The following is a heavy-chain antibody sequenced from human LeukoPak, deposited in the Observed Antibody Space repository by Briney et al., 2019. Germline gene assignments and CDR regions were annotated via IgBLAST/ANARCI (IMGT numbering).Heavy chain of an antibody. D-gene: IGHD2-15*01. V-gene: IGHV1-69*13. CDR1: GGTFSSYA. J-gene: IGHJ6*02. CDR2: IIPIFGTA. Sequence: SVKVSCKASGGTFSSYAISWVRQAPGQGLEWMGGIIPIFGTANYAQKFQGRVTITADESTSTAYMELSSLRSEDTAVYYCASPVVLAAPDYYYGMDVWGQGTTVTVSS. CDR3: ASPVVLAAPDYYYGMDV.